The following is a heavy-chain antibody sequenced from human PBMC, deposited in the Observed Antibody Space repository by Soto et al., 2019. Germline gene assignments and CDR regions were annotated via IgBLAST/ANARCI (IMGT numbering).Heavy chain of an antibody. CDR1: GGSISSSSYY. CDR3: ARHRARNWFDP. D-gene: IGHD6-6*01. V-gene: IGHV4-39*01. CDR2: IYYSGST. J-gene: IGHJ5*02. Sequence: SXTLSHTCIVSGGSISSSSYYWVWVRQPPGKGLEWIGSIYYSGSTYYNPSLKSRVTISVDTSKNQFSLKLSSVTAADTAVFYCARHRARNWFDPWGQGTLVTVSS.